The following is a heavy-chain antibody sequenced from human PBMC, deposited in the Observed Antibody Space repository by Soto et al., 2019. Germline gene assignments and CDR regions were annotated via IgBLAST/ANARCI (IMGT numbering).Heavy chain of an antibody. J-gene: IGHJ4*02. Sequence: QVQLVQSGAEVKKPGSSVKVSCKASGGTFSSYAISWVRQAPGQGLEWMGGIIPIFGTANYAQKFQGRVTITADESMSTAYMELSSLRSEDTAVYYCASYYYDSSGYYYKPYYFDYWGQGTLVTVSS. CDR2: IIPIFGTA. CDR3: ASYYYDSSGYYYKPYYFDY. V-gene: IGHV1-69*01. D-gene: IGHD3-22*01. CDR1: GGTFSSYA.